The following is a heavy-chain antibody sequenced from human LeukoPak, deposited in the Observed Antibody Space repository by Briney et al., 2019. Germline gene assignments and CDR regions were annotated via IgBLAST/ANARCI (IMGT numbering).Heavy chain of an antibody. V-gene: IGHV4-61*02. CDR1: GGSISSGTHY. CDR3: ARNADFDWFLDS. Sequence: KSSETLSLTCSVSGGSISSGTHYWSWIRQPAGKGLEWIGRIYTSGSTNYNPSLKSRVTISVDTSKNQFSLKLSSVTAADTAVYYCARNADFDWFLDSWGQGTLVTVSS. D-gene: IGHD3-9*01. CDR2: IYTSGST. J-gene: IGHJ4*02.